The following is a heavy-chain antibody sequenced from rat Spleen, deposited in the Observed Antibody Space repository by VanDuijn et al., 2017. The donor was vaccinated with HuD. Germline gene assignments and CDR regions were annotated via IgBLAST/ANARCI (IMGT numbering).Heavy chain of an antibody. J-gene: IGHJ1*01. D-gene: IGHD2-7*01. CDR1: GFTFSDYY. CDR3: ARQGYLRDWYFDF. Sequence: EVQLVESGGGLVQPGRSMKLSCAASGFTFSDYYMAWVRQAPKKGLEWVASMSYDGSSTYYRDSVKGRFTISRDNAKNTLYLHTDSLRSEDTATYYCARQGYLRDWYFDFWGPGTMVTVSS. V-gene: IGHV5-7*01. CDR2: MSYDGSST.